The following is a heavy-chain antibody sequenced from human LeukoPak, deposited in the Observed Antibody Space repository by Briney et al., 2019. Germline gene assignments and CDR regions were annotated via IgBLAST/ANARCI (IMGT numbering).Heavy chain of an antibody. Sequence: GGSLRLSCAASGFTFSNYMMHWVRQAPGKGLVWVSRIKSDGITITYADSVKGRFTISRDNAKNTLYLQMNSLRAEDTAVYYCLRDLNWSLDQWGQGTLVTVSS. CDR2: IKSDGITI. D-gene: IGHD1-20*01. CDR1: GFTFSNYM. J-gene: IGHJ4*02. CDR3: LRDLNWSLDQ. V-gene: IGHV3-74*01.